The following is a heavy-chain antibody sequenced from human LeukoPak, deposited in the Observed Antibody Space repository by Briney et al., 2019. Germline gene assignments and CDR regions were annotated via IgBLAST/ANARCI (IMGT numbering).Heavy chain of an antibody. J-gene: IGHJ4*02. D-gene: IGHD6-6*01. CDR1: GFTFSNAW. V-gene: IGHV3-15*01. Sequence: PGGSLRLSCAASGFTFSNAWMNWVRQAPGKGLEWVGRIKSKTDGETTDYTAPVKGRFTISRDDSKNTLYLQMNSLKSEDTAMYYCTTRPYSSSSPDYWGQGTLVTASS. CDR2: IKSKTDGETT. CDR3: TTRPYSSSSPDY.